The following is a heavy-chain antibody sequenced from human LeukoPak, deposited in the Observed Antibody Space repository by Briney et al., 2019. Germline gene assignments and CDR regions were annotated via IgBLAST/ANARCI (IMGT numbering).Heavy chain of an antibody. V-gene: IGHV3-74*01. CDR3: GRDLSWGSTGY. CDR2: INPDGSSI. Sequence: GGSLRLSCAASGFVFSNYWMYWVRQAPGRGLVWVSRINPDGSSIGYADFVRGRFTISRDNAKNTLFLQMNSLTVEDTAMYYCGRDLSWGSTGYWGQGTLVTVSS. D-gene: IGHD3-16*01. J-gene: IGHJ4*02. CDR1: GFVFSNYW.